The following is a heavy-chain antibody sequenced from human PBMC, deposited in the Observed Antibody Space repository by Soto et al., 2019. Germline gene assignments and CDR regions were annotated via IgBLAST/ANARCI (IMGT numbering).Heavy chain of an antibody. CDR1: GGSINSYY. CDR2: ISYSGST. J-gene: IGHJ4*02. CDR3: ASRMGSGRYFFDY. Sequence: PSETLSLTCTVSGGSINSYYWGWVRQPPGKGLEWIGYISYSGSTSNNPSLTGRVTISIDTSKNQFSLKVSSVTAADTAVFYCASRMGSGRYFFDYWGQGALVTVSS. V-gene: IGHV4-59*12. D-gene: IGHD3-10*01.